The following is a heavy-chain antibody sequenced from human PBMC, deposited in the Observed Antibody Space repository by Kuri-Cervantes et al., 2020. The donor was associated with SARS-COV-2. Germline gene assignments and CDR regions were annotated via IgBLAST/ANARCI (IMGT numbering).Heavy chain of an antibody. CDR2: INHSGST. J-gene: IGHJ4*02. Sequence: SETLSLTCAVYGGSFSGYYWSWIRQPPGKGLEWIGEINHSGSTNYNPSLKSRVTVSVDTSKNQFSLKLSSVTAADTAVYYGASVRGYGDYVFDYWGQGTLVTVSS. CDR1: GGSFSGYY. V-gene: IGHV4-34*01. D-gene: IGHD4-17*01. CDR3: ASVRGYGDYVFDY.